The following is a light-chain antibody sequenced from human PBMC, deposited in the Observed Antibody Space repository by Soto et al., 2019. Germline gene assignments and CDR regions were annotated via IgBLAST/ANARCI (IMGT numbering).Light chain of an antibody. V-gene: IGKV1-39*01. J-gene: IGKJ2*01. CDR3: QQTASTPYT. CDR1: QSINTH. CDR2: AAS. Sequence: DTQMTQSPSSLSASVGDRVTITCRASQSINTHLNWYQQKPGEAPNLLIYAASSLQSGVPPRFSGSGSETHFTLTINSLQPEDFATYYCQQTASTPYTFGQGT.